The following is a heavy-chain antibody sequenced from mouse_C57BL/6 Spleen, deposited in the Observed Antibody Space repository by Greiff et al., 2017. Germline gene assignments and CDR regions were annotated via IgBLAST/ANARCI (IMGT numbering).Heavy chain of an antibody. D-gene: IGHD1-1*01. CDR2: IYWDDDK. CDR3: ARTLTTAVARNAMDY. V-gene: IGHV8-12*01. Sequence: QVTLKESGPGILQSSQTLSLTCSFSGFSLSTSGMGVSWIRQPSGKGLEWLAHIYWDDDKRYNPSLKSRLTISKDTSRNQVFLKITSVDTADTATYYCARTLTTAVARNAMDYWGQGTSVTVSS. CDR1: GFSLSTSGMG. J-gene: IGHJ4*01.